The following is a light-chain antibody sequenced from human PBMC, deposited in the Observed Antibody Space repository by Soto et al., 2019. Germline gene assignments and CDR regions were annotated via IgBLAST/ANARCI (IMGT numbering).Light chain of an antibody. CDR2: WAS. J-gene: IGKJ2*01. CDR3: QQYYRTMYT. CDR1: QSVLYSSNNRDY. V-gene: IGKV4-1*01. Sequence: DIVMTQSPDSLAVSLGERATINCKSSQSVLYSSNNRDYLAWYQQNPGLPPKLLIYWASIRASGVPDRFSGGGSGTDFTLTISSLQAEDVAVYYCQQYYRTMYTFGQGTKLEIK.